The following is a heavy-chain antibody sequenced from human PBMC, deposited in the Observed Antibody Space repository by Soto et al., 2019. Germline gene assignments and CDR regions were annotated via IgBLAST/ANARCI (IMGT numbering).Heavy chain of an antibody. J-gene: IGHJ6*02. CDR2: ISGSGGST. D-gene: IGHD3-10*01. V-gene: IGHV3-23*01. CDR1: GFPFSSYA. Sequence: PGGSMRLSCAASGFPFSSYAMSWVRQAPGKGLEWVSAISGSGGSTYYADSVKGRFTISRDNSKNTLYLQMNSLRAEDTAVYYCANAYYYGSGNYGMDVWGQGTTVTVSS. CDR3: ANAYYYGSGNYGMDV.